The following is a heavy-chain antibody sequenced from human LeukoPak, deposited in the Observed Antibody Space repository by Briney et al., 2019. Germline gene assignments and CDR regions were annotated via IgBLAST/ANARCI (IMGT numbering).Heavy chain of an antibody. D-gene: IGHD2-2*01. CDR3: ARDCSSTSCYSHDAFDI. CDR1: GGTFSSYA. J-gene: IGHJ3*02. CDR2: IIPILGIA. V-gene: IGHV1-69*04. Sequence: ASVKVSCKASGGTFSSYAISWVRQAPGQGLEWMGRIIPILGIANYAQKFQGRVTITADKSTSTAYMELSSLRSEDTAVYYCARDCSSTSCYSHDAFDIWGQGTMVTVSS.